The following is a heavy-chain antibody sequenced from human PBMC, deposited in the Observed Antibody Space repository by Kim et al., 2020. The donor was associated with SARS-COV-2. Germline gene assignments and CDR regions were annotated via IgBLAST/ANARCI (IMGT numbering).Heavy chain of an antibody. D-gene: IGHD1-26*01. CDR2: ISYDGSNK. V-gene: IGHV3-30*03. Sequence: GGSLRLSCVLPGFSLSSYDMHWVRQAPGKGLQWMAVISYDGSNKYYADSVKGRFTISRDNSKNTLYLQMNSLRAEDTAVYYCARFTGGLDYWGQGTLVTVSS. CDR3: ARFTGGLDY. CDR1: GFSLSSYD. J-gene: IGHJ4*02.